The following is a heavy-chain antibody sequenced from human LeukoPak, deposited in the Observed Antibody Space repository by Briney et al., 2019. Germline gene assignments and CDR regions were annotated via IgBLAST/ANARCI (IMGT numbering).Heavy chain of an antibody. CDR2: IYYSGST. D-gene: IGHD3-10*01. V-gene: IGHV4-59*12. Sequence: PSETLSLTCAVYAGSFSGYYWSWIRQPPGKGLEWIGCIYYSGSTNYNPSLKSRVTMSADTSKNQFSLKLSSVTAADTAVYYCAKDINTVGVIRWFDPWGQGTLVTVSS. CDR3: AKDINTVGVIRWFDP. J-gene: IGHJ5*02. CDR1: AGSFSGYY.